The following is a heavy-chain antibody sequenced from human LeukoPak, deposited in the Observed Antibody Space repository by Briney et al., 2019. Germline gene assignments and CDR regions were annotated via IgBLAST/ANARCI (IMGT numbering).Heavy chain of an antibody. CDR2: ISAYNGNT. D-gene: IGHD3-10*01. CDR3: ARRSGVRRAGVWGMDV. CDR1: GYTFTSYG. V-gene: IGHV1-18*01. J-gene: IGHJ6*02. Sequence: ASVKVSCKASGYTFTSYGISWVRQAPGQGLEWMGWISAYNGNTNYAQKLQGRVTMTTDTSTSTAYMELRSLRSDDTAVYYCARRSGVRRAGVWGMDVWGQGTTVTVSS.